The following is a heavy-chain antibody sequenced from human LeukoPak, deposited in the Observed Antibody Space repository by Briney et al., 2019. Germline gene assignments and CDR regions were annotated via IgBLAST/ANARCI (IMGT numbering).Heavy chain of an antibody. V-gene: IGHV4-59*01. CDR3: ARERRGYGGHLRLFDY. Sequence: PSETLSLTCTVSGGSISSYYWSWIRQPPGKGLEWIGYIYYSGSTNYNPSLKSRVTISVDTSKNLFSLKLSSVTAADTAVYYCARERRGYGGHLRLFDYWGQGTLVTVSS. CDR1: GGSISSYY. J-gene: IGHJ4*02. CDR2: IYYSGST. D-gene: IGHD4-23*01.